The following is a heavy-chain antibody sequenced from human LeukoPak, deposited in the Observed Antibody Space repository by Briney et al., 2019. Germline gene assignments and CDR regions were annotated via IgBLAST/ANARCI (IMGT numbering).Heavy chain of an antibody. Sequence: ASVKVSCKASGYTFTGYYMHWVRQAPGQGLEWMGWINPNSGGTNYAQKFQGRVTMTRDTSISTAYMELSRLRSDDTAVYYCARTRELERHYFDYWGQGTLVTVSS. CDR1: GYTFTGYY. V-gene: IGHV1-2*02. D-gene: IGHD1-1*01. J-gene: IGHJ4*02. CDR2: INPNSGGT. CDR3: ARTRELERHYFDY.